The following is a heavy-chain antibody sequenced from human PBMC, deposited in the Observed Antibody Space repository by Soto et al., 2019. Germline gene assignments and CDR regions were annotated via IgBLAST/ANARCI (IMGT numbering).Heavy chain of an antibody. CDR1: GFTFSSYG. V-gene: IGHV3-30*18. Sequence: PGGSLRLSCAASGFTFSSYGMHWVRQAPGKGLEWVAVISYDGSNKYYADSVKGRFTISRDNSKNTLYLQMNSLRAEDTAVYFCAKDPAYSGGWYFWFDPWGQGTLVTVSS. D-gene: IGHD6-19*01. J-gene: IGHJ5*02. CDR2: ISYDGSNK. CDR3: AKDPAYSGGWYFWFDP.